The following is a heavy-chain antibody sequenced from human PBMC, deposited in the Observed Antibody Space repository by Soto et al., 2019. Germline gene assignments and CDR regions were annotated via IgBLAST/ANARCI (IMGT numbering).Heavy chain of an antibody. V-gene: IGHV3-23*01. D-gene: IGHD3-22*01. CDR3: AKSRYSDSSGDFYDF. CDR2: IGGRATSA. J-gene: IGHJ4*02. Sequence: EVQLLESGGGVVQPGGSLRLSCAASGFTFSNYAMSWVRQAPGKGLEWVSGIGGRATSAYYADSVKGRFAISRDNSYNTLFLQLNSLRAEDTAVYYCAKSRYSDSSGDFYDFWGQGTLVSVSS. CDR1: GFTFSNYA.